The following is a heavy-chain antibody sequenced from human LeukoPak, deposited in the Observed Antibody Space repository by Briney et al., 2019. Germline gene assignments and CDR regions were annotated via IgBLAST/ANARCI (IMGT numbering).Heavy chain of an antibody. J-gene: IGHJ3*02. Sequence: PGGSLRLSCAASGFTVSSNYMSWVRQAPGKGLEWVSVIYSGGSTYYADSVKGRFTISRDNSKNTLYLQMNSLRAEDTAVYYCARDPAAPVWFGELSSAFDIWGQGTMVTVSS. CDR1: GFTVSSNY. CDR3: ARDPAAPVWFGELSSAFDI. CDR2: IYSGGST. D-gene: IGHD3-10*01. V-gene: IGHV3-66*01.